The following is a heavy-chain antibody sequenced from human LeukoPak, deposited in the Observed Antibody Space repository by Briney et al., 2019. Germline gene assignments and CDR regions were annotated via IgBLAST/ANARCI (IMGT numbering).Heavy chain of an antibody. Sequence: GESLQISCKGSGYSFTSYWIGRVRQMPGKGLEWMGIIYPGDSDTRYSPSFQGQVTISADKSISAAYLQWSSLKASDTAMYYCARLRIAAAGRALDYWGQGTLVTVSS. D-gene: IGHD6-13*01. CDR1: GYSFTSYW. CDR2: IYPGDSDT. V-gene: IGHV5-51*01. CDR3: ARLRIAAAGRALDY. J-gene: IGHJ4*02.